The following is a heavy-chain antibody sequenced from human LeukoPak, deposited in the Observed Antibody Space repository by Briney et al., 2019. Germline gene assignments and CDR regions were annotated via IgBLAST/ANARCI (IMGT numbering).Heavy chain of an antibody. CDR2: TYYRSKWYN. J-gene: IGHJ4*02. CDR1: GDSVSSNSAT. CDR3: ARISAMVRGVFDY. D-gene: IGHD3-10*01. V-gene: IGHV6-1*01. Sequence: SQTLSLTCAISGDSVSSNSATWNWTRQSPSRGLEWLGRTYYRSKWYNDYAVSVKSRITIKPDTSKNQFSLQLNSVTPEDTAVYYCARISAMVRGVFDYWGQGTLVTVSS.